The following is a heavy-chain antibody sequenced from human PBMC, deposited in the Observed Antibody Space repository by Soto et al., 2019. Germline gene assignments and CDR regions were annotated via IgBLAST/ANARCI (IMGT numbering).Heavy chain of an antibody. Sequence: PGGSLRLSCAASGFTFSSYAMHWVRQAPGKGLEWVAVISYDGSNKYYADSVKGRFTISRDNSKNTLYLQMNSLRAEDTAVYYCARDNAFLEWLTNYYYGMDVWGQGTTVTVSS. J-gene: IGHJ6*02. CDR1: GFTFSSYA. D-gene: IGHD3-3*01. CDR3: ARDNAFLEWLTNYYYGMDV. V-gene: IGHV3-30-3*01. CDR2: ISYDGSNK.